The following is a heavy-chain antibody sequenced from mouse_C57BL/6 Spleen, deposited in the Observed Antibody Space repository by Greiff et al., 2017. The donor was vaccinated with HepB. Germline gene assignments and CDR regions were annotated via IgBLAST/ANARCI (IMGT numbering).Heavy chain of an antibody. CDR1: GYSITSGYD. V-gene: IGHV3-1*01. J-gene: IGHJ4*01. Sequence: DVKLQESGPGMVKPSQSLSLTCTVTGYSITSGYDWHWIRHFPGNKLEWMGYISYSGSTNYNPSLKSRISITHDTSKNHFFLKLNSVTTEDTATYYCARNYGRSHRGAMDYWGQGTSVTVSS. D-gene: IGHD1-1*01. CDR2: ISYSGST. CDR3: ARNYGRSHRGAMDY.